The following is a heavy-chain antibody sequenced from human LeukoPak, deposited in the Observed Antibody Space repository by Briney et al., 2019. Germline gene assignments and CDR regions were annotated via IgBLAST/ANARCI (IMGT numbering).Heavy chain of an antibody. Sequence: PGGSLRLSCAASGFTFSGYAMHWVRQAPGKGLEWLTVISTDGNDKHYADSVKGRFTVSRDNAKNSLFLQTNSLRVDDTAVYYCARDSGWFRFDYWGQGTLVTVSS. J-gene: IGHJ4*02. D-gene: IGHD6-19*01. CDR2: ISTDGNDK. V-gene: IGHV3-30*04. CDR1: GFTFSGYA. CDR3: ARDSGWFRFDY.